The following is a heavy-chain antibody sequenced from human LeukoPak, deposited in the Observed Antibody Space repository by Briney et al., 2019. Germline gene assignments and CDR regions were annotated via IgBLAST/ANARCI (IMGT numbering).Heavy chain of an antibody. Sequence: SETLSLTCSVSGGSVSSGISYWSWIRQPPGEGLEWIAYISDSGGSDYNPSLRGRVTISLDTSENQFSLKLSSVTAADTAVYYCARGYSNLDYWGQGTLVTVSS. J-gene: IGHJ4*02. CDR3: ARGYSNLDY. CDR1: GGSVSSGISY. CDR2: ISDSGGS. V-gene: IGHV4-61*01. D-gene: IGHD4-11*01.